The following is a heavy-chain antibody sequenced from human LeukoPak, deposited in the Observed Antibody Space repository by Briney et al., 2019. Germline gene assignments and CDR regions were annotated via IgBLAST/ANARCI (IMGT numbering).Heavy chain of an antibody. CDR3: AREAEYRGNYYFDY. CDR2: LNDGGSTT. Sequence: GSLSLSFAASGFTFSNYWMHWARQVPGKGLVWVSRLNDGGSTTTYADSVKGRFTISRDNAKNTLYLQMNNLKAKDTALYYCAREAEYRGNYYFDYWGQGTLVTVS. V-gene: IGHV3-74*01. J-gene: IGHJ4*02. D-gene: IGHD4-23*01. CDR1: GFTFSNYW.